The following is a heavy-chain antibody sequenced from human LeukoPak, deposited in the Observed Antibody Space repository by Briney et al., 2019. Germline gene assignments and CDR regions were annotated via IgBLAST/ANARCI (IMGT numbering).Heavy chain of an antibody. CDR3: ARGVIAALVNWFDP. CDR1: GYTFTGYY. Sequence: ASVKVSCKASGYTFTGYYMRWVRQAPGQGLGWMGWINPNSGGTNYAQKFQGWVTMTRDTSISTAYMELSRLRSDDTAVYYCARGVIAALVNWFDPWGQGTLVTVSS. J-gene: IGHJ5*02. V-gene: IGHV1-2*04. D-gene: IGHD2-15*01. CDR2: INPNSGGT.